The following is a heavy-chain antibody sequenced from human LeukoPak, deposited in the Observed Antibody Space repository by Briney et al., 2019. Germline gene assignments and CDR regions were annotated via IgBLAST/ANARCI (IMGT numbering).Heavy chain of an antibody. CDR1: GGSISSSSYY. CDR3: ARAFSWYEFDY. J-gene: IGHJ4*02. Sequence: SETLSLTCTVSGGSISSSSYYWGWIRQPPGKGLEWIGSIYHSGSTYYNPSLKSRVTISVDTSKNQFSLKLSSVTAADTAVYYCARAFSWYEFDYWGQGTLVTVSS. V-gene: IGHV4-39*07. CDR2: IYHSGST. D-gene: IGHD6-13*01.